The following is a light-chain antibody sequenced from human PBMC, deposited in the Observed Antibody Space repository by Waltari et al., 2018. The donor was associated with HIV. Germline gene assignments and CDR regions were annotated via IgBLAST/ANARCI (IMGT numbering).Light chain of an antibody. CDR1: QSVLSSSNNKNY. CDR2: WAS. J-gene: IGKJ1*01. V-gene: IGKV4-1*01. CDR3: QQYYSTPWT. Sequence: DIVMTQSPDSLAVSLGERATINCKSSQSVLSSSNNKNYLAWYQQKPGQPPNVHIYWASTRESGVPDRFSGSGSGTDFTLTISSLQAEDVAVYYCQQYYSTPWTFGQGTKVESK.